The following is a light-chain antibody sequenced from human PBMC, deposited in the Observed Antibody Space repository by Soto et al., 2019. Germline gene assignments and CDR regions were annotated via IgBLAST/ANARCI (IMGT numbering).Light chain of an antibody. Sequence: QSALTQPASVSGSPGQSITIYCTGTSSDVGGYNYVSWYQQHPGKAPKLMIYEVSNRPSGVYNRFSGSKSGNTASLTISGFHAEDEADYYCHSYHSSLNTLYVFGTGTKVTVL. V-gene: IGLV2-14*01. CDR1: SSDVGGYNY. J-gene: IGLJ1*01. CDR2: EVS. CDR3: HSYHSSLNTLYV.